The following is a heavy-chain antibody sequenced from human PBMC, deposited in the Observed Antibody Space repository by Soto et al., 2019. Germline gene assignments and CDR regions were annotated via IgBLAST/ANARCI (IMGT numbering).Heavy chain of an antibody. CDR1: GYTFTSYA. J-gene: IGHJ5*02. CDR3: ARAPLPRNNYFDP. CDR2: INAGNGNT. Sequence: ASVKVSCKASGYTFTSYAMHWVRQAPGQRLEWMGWINAGNGNTKYSQKFQGRVTITRDTSASTAYMELSSLRSEDTAVYYCARAPLPRNNYFDPWGPGTLVTVSS. V-gene: IGHV1-3*01.